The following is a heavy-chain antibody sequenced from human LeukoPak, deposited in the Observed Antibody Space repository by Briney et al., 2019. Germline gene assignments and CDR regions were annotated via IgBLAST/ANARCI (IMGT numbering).Heavy chain of an antibody. D-gene: IGHD3-22*01. CDR1: GFTFSSYG. Sequence: SGGSLRLSCAASGFTFSSYGMHWVRQAPGKGLEWVAFIRYDGSNKYYADSVKGRFTISRDNSKNTLYLQMNSLRAEDTAVYYCAKAKRHYYDSLEGYFDYWGQGTLATVSS. V-gene: IGHV3-30*02. J-gene: IGHJ4*02. CDR2: IRYDGSNK. CDR3: AKAKRHYYDSLEGYFDY.